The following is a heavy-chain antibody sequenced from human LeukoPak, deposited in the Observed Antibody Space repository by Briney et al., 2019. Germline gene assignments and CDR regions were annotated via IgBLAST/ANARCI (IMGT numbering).Heavy chain of an antibody. CDR3: ARIAMNWFDP. CDR2: INHSGST. J-gene: IGHJ5*02. CDR1: GGSFSGYY. V-gene: IGHV4-34*01. Sequence: SETLSLTCAVYGGSFSGYYWSWIREPPGKGLEWIGEINHSGSTNYNPSLKSRVTISVDTSKNQFSLKLSSVTAADTAVYYCARIAMNWFDPWGQETLVTVSS.